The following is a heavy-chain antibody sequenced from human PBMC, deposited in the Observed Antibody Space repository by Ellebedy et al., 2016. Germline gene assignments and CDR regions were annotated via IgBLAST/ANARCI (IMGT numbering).Heavy chain of an antibody. CDR1: GFSFSIYA. Sequence: GGSLRLSCAVFGFSFSIYAIHWVRQAPGKGLEWVAGIPFDGTNKQYTESAKGRFTMSRDNSKNTLYLYLNSLRVEDTAIYYCAKGRAMTSETSIDYWGQGTLVTVSS. J-gene: IGHJ4*02. CDR3: AKGRAMTSETSIDY. CDR2: IPFDGTNK. V-gene: IGHV3-30*18. D-gene: IGHD4-17*01.